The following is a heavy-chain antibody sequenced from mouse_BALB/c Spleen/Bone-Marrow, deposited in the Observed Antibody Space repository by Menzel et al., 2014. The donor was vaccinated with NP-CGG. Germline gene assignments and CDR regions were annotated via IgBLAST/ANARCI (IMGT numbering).Heavy chain of an antibody. CDR1: GYSFTGYY. CDR3: ARGDGYYVDFDY. Sequence: LVKTGASVKISCKASGYSFTGYYMHWAKQSHGKSLEWIGYISCYNGATSYNQKFKGKATFAVDTSFSTAYMQFNGLTSEDSAVYHCARGDGYYVDFDYWGQGTTLTVSS. V-gene: IGHV1S34*01. J-gene: IGHJ2*01. D-gene: IGHD2-3*01. CDR2: ISCYNGAT.